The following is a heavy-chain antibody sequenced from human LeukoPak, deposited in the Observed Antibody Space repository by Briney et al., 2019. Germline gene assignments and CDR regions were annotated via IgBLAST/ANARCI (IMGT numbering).Heavy chain of an antibody. CDR2: ICPGDSDT. CDR1: GYSFTSYW. J-gene: IGHJ6*04. V-gene: IGHV5-51*01. D-gene: IGHD5-18*01. Sequence: GESLKISCKGSGYSFTSYWIGWVRQMPGKGLEWMGIICPGDSDTRYSPSFQGQVTISADKSISTAYLQWSSQKASDTAMYYCARTETAEHYYYYGMDVWGKGTTVTVSS. CDR3: ARTETAEHYYYYGMDV.